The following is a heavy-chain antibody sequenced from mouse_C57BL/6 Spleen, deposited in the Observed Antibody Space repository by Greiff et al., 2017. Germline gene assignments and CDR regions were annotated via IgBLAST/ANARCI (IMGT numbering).Heavy chain of an antibody. CDR2: ISSGSSTI. D-gene: IGHD2-1*01. V-gene: IGHV5-17*01. J-gene: IGHJ2*01. CDR3: ARQEIYYGNYGDFDY. Sequence: EVKLMESGGGLVKPGGSLKLSCAASGFTFSDYGMHWVRQAPEKGLEWVAYISSGSSTIYYADTVKGRFTISRDNAKNTLFLQMTSLRSEDTAMYYCARQEIYYGNYGDFDYWGQGTTLTVSS. CDR1: GFTFSDYG.